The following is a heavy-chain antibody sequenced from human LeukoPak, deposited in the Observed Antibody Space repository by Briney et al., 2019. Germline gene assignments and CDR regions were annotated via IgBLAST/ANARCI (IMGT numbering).Heavy chain of an antibody. CDR3: AKGLGYCSSTSCYTGDAFDI. CDR1: GFTFSSYA. Sequence: GGSLRLSCAASGFTFSSYAMSWVRQAPGKGLEWVSAISGSGGSTYYADSVKGRFTISRDNSKNTLYLQMNSLRAEDTAVYYCAKGLGYCSSTSCYTGDAFDIWGQGTIVTVSS. V-gene: IGHV3-23*01. J-gene: IGHJ3*02. D-gene: IGHD2-2*02. CDR2: ISGSGGST.